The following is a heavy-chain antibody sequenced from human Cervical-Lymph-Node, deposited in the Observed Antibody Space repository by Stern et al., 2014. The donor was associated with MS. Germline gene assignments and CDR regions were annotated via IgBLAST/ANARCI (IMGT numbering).Heavy chain of an antibody. CDR3: ARLAVADTGY. CDR1: GDTFSNYT. Sequence: QVQLVQSGAEVKKPGSSVKVSCKASGDTFSNYTISWVRQAPGQGLEWMGRIIPIVDIANYAQKFQGRVTITADKSTSTAYMELSSLRSEDTAVYYCARLAVADTGYWGQGTLVTVSS. CDR2: IIPIVDIA. D-gene: IGHD6-19*01. V-gene: IGHV1-69*02. J-gene: IGHJ4*02.